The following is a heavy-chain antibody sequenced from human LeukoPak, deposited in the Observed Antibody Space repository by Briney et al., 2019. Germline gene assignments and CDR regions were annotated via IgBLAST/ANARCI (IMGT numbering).Heavy chain of an antibody. Sequence: ASVKVSCKASGYTFTSYGISWVRQAPGQGLEWMGWISAYNGNTNYAQKLQGRVTMTTDTSTSTAYMELRSQRSDDTAVYYCARVSRYSYGFGYAFDIWGQGTMVTVSS. V-gene: IGHV1-18*01. CDR1: GYTFTSYG. D-gene: IGHD5-18*01. CDR2: ISAYNGNT. J-gene: IGHJ3*02. CDR3: ARVSRYSYGFGYAFDI.